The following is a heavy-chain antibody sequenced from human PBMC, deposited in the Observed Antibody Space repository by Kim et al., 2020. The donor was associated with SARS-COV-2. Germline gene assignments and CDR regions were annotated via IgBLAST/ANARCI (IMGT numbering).Heavy chain of an antibody. D-gene: IGHD5-12*01. Sequence: NHIRPRNGRVSMSVDTAKNQFSLKLNSVTAADTAVYYCARGGPYSAYDFDVWGQGTLVTVSS. J-gene: IGHJ4*02. V-gene: IGHV4-34*01. CDR3: ARGGPYSAYDFDV.